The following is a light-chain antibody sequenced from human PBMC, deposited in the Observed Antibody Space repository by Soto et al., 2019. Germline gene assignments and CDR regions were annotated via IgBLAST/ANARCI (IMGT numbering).Light chain of an antibody. Sequence: QAVGTQAGRVGGGPGQGRTMFWTGKKKVVGNYHYVSWYQQYPGKAPKLLISDVSYRPSGVSNRFSGSKSGNTASLTISGLQAEDEADYYCSSFITSTSYVFGTGTKVTVL. J-gene: IGLJ1*01. CDR2: DVS. V-gene: IGLV2-14*03. CDR1: KKVVGNYHY. CDR3: SSFITSTSYV.